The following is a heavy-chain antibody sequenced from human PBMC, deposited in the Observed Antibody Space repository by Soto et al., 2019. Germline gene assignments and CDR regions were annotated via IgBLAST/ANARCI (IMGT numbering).Heavy chain of an antibody. CDR3: AKVLNWGGYYYDSSGYYATPFDY. V-gene: IGHV3-23*01. J-gene: IGHJ4*02. D-gene: IGHD3-22*01. CDR2: ISGSGGST. Sequence: GGSLTLSCAASGFTFSSYAMSWVRQAPGKVLEWVSAISGSGGSTYYADSVKGRFTISRDNSKNTLYLQMNSLRAEDTAVYYCAKVLNWGGYYYDSSGYYATPFDYWGQGTLVTVSS. CDR1: GFTFSSYA.